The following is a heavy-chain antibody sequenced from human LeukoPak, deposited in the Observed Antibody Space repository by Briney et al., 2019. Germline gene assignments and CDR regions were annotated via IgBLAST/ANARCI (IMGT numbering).Heavy chain of an antibody. V-gene: IGHV3-30-3*01. CDR1: GFTFSSYA. Sequence: PGGSLRLSCAASGFTFSSYAMHWVRQAPGKGLEWVAVISYDGSNKYYADSVKGRFTISRDNSKNTLYLQMNSLRSEDTAVYYCARRGRDFYDCSGEFDYRGQGTPVTGSS. CDR2: ISYDGSNK. CDR3: ARRGRDFYDCSGEFDY. J-gene: IGHJ4*02. D-gene: IGHD3-22*01.